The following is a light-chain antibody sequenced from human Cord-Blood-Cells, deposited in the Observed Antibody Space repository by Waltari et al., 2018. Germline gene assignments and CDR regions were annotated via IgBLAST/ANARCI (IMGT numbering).Light chain of an antibody. CDR2: KAS. V-gene: IGKV1-5*03. J-gene: IGKJ1*01. Sequence: DIQMTQSPCTLSASVGDRVTITCRASQSISSWLAWYQQKPVEAPKLLIYKASSLESGVPSRFSGSGSGTEFTLTISSLQPDDFATYYCQQYNSYSWTFGQGTKVEIK. CDR3: QQYNSYSWT. CDR1: QSISSW.